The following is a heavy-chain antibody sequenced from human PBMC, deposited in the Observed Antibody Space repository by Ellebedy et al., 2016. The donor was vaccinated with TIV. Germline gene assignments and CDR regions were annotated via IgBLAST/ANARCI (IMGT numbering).Heavy chain of an antibody. CDR3: AREFRYDFWRGPLDH. J-gene: IGHJ4*02. Sequence: PSETLSLTCTVSLGSISSHYWTWIRQPPGKGLEWIGNIYYTGSTSYSPSLTGRVTISIDTPKNQFSLKVTSVTAADTAVYYCAREFRYDFWRGPLDHWGQGTTVTVSS. V-gene: IGHV4-59*11. D-gene: IGHD3-3*01. CDR2: IYYTGST. CDR1: LGSISSHY.